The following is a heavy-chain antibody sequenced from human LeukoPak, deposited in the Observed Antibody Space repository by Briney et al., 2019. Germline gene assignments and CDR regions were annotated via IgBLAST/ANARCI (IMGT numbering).Heavy chain of an antibody. V-gene: IGHV3-23*01. Sequence: GGSLRLSCAASGFTFSSYAMSWVRQAPGKGLEWVSAISGSGGSTYYADSVKGRFTISRDNSKNTLYLQMNSLRAEDTAVYYCAKDRAYSSSSGSSYFDYWGQGTLVTVSS. D-gene: IGHD6-6*01. CDR1: GFTFSSYA. CDR3: AKDRAYSSSSGSSYFDY. J-gene: IGHJ4*02. CDR2: ISGSGGST.